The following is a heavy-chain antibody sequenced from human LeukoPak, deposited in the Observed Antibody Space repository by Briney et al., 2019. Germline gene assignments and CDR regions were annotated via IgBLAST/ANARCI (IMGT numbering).Heavy chain of an antibody. V-gene: IGHV1-2*02. Sequence: GASVKVSCKASGYTFTGYYIHWVRQAPGQGLEWMGWINPNNGATNYAQKFQGRITMTRDTSITTAYMELSSLRSDDTAIYYCARDVVVVVGASRSNFYFYMDVLGKGTTVTVSS. J-gene: IGHJ6*03. CDR1: GYTFTGYY. CDR3: ARDVVVVVGASRSNFYFYMDV. CDR2: INPNNGAT. D-gene: IGHD2-15*01.